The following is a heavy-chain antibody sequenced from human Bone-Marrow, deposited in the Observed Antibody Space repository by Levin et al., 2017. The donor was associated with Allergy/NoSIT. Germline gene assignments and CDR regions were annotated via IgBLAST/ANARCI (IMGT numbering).Heavy chain of an antibody. Sequence: GGSLRLSCAASGFTFSSYAMSWVRQAPGKGLEWVSAISGSGGSTYYADSVKGRFTISRDNSKNTLYLQMNSLRAEDTAVYYCAKKPGYRSGYPGGFDYWGQGTLVTVSS. CDR2: ISGSGGST. D-gene: IGHD5-12*01. V-gene: IGHV3-23*01. CDR1: GFTFSSYA. CDR3: AKKPGYRSGYPGGFDY. J-gene: IGHJ4*02.